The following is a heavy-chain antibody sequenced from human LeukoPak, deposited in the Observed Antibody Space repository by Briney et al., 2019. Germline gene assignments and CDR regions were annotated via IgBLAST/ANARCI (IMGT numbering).Heavy chain of an antibody. D-gene: IGHD1-26*01. Sequence: PGGSLRLSCAASGFTFSSYSMNWVRQAPGKGLEWVSSISSSSYIYYADSVKGRFTISRDNAKNSLYLQINSLRAEDTAVYYCARGYRGHLGYFDYWGQGTLVTVSS. CDR2: ISSSSYI. CDR3: ARGYRGHLGYFDY. V-gene: IGHV3-21*01. CDR1: GFTFSSYS. J-gene: IGHJ4*02.